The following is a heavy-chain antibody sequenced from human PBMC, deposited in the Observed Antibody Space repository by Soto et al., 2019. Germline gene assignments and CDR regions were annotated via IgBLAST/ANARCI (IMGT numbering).Heavy chain of an antibody. CDR1: GVTCVDYC. V-gene: IGHV3-11*06. Sequence: PGGFLRLSCAASGVTCVDYCRNWIRKAPGMGLEWVSSISSGSSHTNYADSVKGRFTISRDNAKNSLFLQMDNLRAEDTAVYYCARDRSGYRTLDNWGPGTLVTVSS. CDR2: ISSGSSHT. CDR3: ARDRSGYRTLDN. D-gene: IGHD3-3*01. J-gene: IGHJ4*02.